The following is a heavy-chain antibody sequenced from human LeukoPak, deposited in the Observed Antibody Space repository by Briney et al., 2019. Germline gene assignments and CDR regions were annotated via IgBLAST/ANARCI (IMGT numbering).Heavy chain of an antibody. Sequence: SETLSLTCSVSGGSISSSRSYWGWIRQTPGKGLEWVGSIYYNGDTYYNPSFKSRVSMSVDTAKNQISLILTSVTAADTAVYYCSREGYSCPNWFDTWGQGTLVTVSS. CDR1: GGSISSSRSY. V-gene: IGHV4-39*07. J-gene: IGHJ5*02. CDR3: SREGYSCPNWFDT. CDR2: IYYNGDT. D-gene: IGHD4-11*01.